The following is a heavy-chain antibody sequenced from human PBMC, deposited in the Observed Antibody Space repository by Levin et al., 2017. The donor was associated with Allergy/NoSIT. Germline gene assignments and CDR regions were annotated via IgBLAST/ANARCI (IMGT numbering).Heavy chain of an antibody. J-gene: IGHJ6*02. CDR1: GGSVSSGTYY. V-gene: IGHV4-61*01. CDR3: ARNRIIVSGENYYYYGMDV. CDR2: INYRGVT. Sequence: SQTLSLTCSVSGGSVSSGTYYWSWIRRPPGKGLEWIGYINYRGVTKYNPSLKSRVTISEDTSKNEFSLKVTSVTAADTAVYYCARNRIIVSGENYYYYGMDVWGQGTTVTVSS. D-gene: IGHD5/OR15-5a*01.